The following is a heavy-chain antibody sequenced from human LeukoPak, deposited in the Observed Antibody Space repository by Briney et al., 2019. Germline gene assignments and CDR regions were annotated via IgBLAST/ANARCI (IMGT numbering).Heavy chain of an antibody. V-gene: IGHV1-69*05. CDR1: GGTFSSYA. J-gene: IGHJ3*02. CDR2: IIPIFGTA. CDR3: ARGAPSSIWYTAFDI. Sequence: VASVKVSCKASGGTFSSYAISWVRQAPGQGLEWMGRIIPIFGTANYAQKFQGRVTITTDESTSTAYMELSSLRSEDTAVYYCARGAPSSIWYTAFDIWGQGTMVTVSS. D-gene: IGHD6-13*01.